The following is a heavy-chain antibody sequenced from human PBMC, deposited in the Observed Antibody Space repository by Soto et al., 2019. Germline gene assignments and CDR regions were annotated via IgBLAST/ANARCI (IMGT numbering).Heavy chain of an antibody. D-gene: IGHD3-16*01. J-gene: IGHJ4*02. CDR2: ISSSSSTI. Sequence: GGSLRLSCAASGFTFSSYSMNWVRQAPGKGLEWVSYISSSSSTIYYADSVKGRFTISRDNAKNSLYLQMNSLRDEYTAVYYCARDFIKGGSGDFDYWGQGTLVTVSS. CDR1: GFTFSSYS. CDR3: ARDFIKGGSGDFDY. V-gene: IGHV3-48*02.